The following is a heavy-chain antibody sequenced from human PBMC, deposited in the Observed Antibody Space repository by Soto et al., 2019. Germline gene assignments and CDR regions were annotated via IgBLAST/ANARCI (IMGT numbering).Heavy chain of an antibody. Sequence: QITLKESGPTLVKPTQTLTLTCTFSAFSLSTGGVGVGWIRQPPGKALEWLALIYWDDDKRYSPPLRSRLTITKDTSKNQVVLTMTNMDPVDTATYYCIQSRCGGDCLQSYASYYYYGMDVWGQRTTVTVSS. CDR3: IQSRCGGDCLQSYASYYYYGMDV. V-gene: IGHV2-5*02. D-gene: IGHD2-21*02. J-gene: IGHJ6*02. CDR1: AFSLSTGGVG. CDR2: IYWDDDK.